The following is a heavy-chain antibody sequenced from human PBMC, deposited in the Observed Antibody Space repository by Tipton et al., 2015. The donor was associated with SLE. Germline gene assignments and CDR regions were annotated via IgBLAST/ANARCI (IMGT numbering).Heavy chain of an antibody. CDR2: SNPSGNT. V-gene: IGHV4-34*01. Sequence: TLSHTCAVYGGSFSGYYWSWIRQPPGKGLEWIGESNPSGNTNYNPSLKSRVTIFVDMSKNQLSLKMTSVTAADSAVYFCARGAKERITLVRVRPYYFDYWGQGSLVTVSS. J-gene: IGHJ4*01. CDR3: ARGAKERITLVRVRPYYFDY. CDR1: GGSFSGYY. D-gene: IGHD3-10*01.